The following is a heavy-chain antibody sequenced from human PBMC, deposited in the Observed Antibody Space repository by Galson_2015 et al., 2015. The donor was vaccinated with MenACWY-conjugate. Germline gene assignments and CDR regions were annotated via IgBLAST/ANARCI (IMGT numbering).Heavy chain of an antibody. CDR2: ISGSGGNT. Sequence: SLRLSCAASGFTFSSYAMRWVRQAPGKGLEWVSSISGSGGNTYYAESVQGRFTISRDNSKNTLYLQMNSLRAEDTAVYYCATYYASGIRTFDYWGQGTLVTVSS. D-gene: IGHD3-10*01. J-gene: IGHJ4*02. V-gene: IGHV3-23*01. CDR3: ATYYASGIRTFDY. CDR1: GFTFSSYA.